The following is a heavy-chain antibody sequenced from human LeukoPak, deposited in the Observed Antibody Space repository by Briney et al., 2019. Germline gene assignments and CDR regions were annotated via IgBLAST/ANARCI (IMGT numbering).Heavy chain of an antibody. Sequence: GGSLRLSCAASGFIFSSYSMSWVRQAPGKGLEWVSVINGSGGNTYYADSVKGRFTISKDNSKNTVYLQMSSLRVDDTAVYYCAKAASSSWPSYYYGMDGWGQGTTVTVSS. J-gene: IGHJ6*02. CDR3: AKAASSSWPSYYYGMDG. CDR2: INGSGGNT. V-gene: IGHV3-23*01. D-gene: IGHD6-13*01. CDR1: GFIFSSYS.